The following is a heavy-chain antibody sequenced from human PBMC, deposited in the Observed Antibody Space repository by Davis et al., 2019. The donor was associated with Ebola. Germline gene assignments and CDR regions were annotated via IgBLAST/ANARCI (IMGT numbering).Heavy chain of an antibody. CDR1: GFTFSSYS. Sequence: GESLKISCAASGFTFSSYSMIWVRQAPGKGLEWVSSISGSSRYINYADSVKGRFAISRDNSRGTLYLQMNSLRVEDSAIYYCVKDSSNIWFDIWGQGTLVTVSS. CDR2: ISGSSRYI. D-gene: IGHD2/OR15-2a*01. CDR3: VKDSSNIWFDI. J-gene: IGHJ3*02. V-gene: IGHV3-21*04.